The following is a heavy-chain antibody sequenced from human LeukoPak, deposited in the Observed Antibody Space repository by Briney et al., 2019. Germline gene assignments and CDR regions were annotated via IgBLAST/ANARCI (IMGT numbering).Heavy chain of an antibody. CDR1: VFTFSSYG. J-gene: IGHJ4*02. Sequence: PGGSLRLSCAASVFTFSSYGMDWVRQAPGKGLEWVAFIRYDGSNKYYVDSVKGRFTISRDNSENTLYLQMNSLRAEDTAVYYCEKDSGSRAVAAPFDKWGQGTLVTVSS. CDR2: IRYDGSNK. V-gene: IGHV3-30*02. D-gene: IGHD6-19*01. CDR3: EKDSGSRAVAAPFDK.